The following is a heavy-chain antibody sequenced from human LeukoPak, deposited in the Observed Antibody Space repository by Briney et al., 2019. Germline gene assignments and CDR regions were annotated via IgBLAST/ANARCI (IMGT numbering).Heavy chain of an antibody. CDR1: GFTFSSYA. CDR2: ISGSGGST. J-gene: IGHJ4*02. CDR3: AKSPRSGWYGDFDY. D-gene: IGHD6-19*01. Sequence: GGSLRLSCAASGFTFSSYAMSWVRQAPGKGLEWVSAISGSGGSTYYADSVKGRFTTSRDNSKNTLYLQMNSLRAEDTAVYYCAKSPRSGWYGDFDYWGQGTLVTVSS. V-gene: IGHV3-23*01.